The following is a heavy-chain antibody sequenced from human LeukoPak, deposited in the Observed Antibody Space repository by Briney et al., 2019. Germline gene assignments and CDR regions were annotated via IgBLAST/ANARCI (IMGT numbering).Heavy chain of an antibody. D-gene: IGHD6-19*01. CDR3: ARQHSSGWKNYYYYYGMDV. Sequence: GESLKISCKGSGYSFTSYWIGWVRQLPGKGLEWMGITYPGDSDTRYSPSFQGQVTISADKSISTAYLQWSSLKASDTAMYYCARQHSSGWKNYYYYYGMDVWGQGTTVTVSS. CDR1: GYSFTSYW. J-gene: IGHJ6*02. V-gene: IGHV5-51*01. CDR2: TYPGDSDT.